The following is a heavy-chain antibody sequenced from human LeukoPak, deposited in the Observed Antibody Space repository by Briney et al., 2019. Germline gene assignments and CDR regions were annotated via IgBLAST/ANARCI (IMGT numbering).Heavy chain of an antibody. CDR1: GYSISSGYY. CDR2: IYHSGST. V-gene: IGHV4-38-2*02. CDR3: ARHRCSGGSCYPMNWFDP. J-gene: IGHJ5*02. Sequence: PSETLSLTCTVSGYSISSGYYWGWIRQPPGKGLAWIGSIYHSGSTYYNPSLKSRVTISVDPSKNQFSLKLSSVTAADTAVYYCARHRCSGGSCYPMNWFDPWGQGTLVTVSS. D-gene: IGHD2-15*01.